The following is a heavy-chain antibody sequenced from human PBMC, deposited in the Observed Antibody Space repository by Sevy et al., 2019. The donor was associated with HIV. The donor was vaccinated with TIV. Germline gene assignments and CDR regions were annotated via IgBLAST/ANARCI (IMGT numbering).Heavy chain of an antibody. CDR1: GFSFTNAW. J-gene: IGHJ1*01. D-gene: IGHD1-20*01. V-gene: IGHV3-15*01. CDR2: IKSNHEGGTA. CDR3: TTDAGMTPWYALQH. Sequence: EGSLRLSCAASGFSFTNAWMRWVRQAPGEGLEWVGRIKSNHEGGTADYAAPVRGRFTISRDDSKNTLFLQLSSLKIEDTAVYYCTTDAGMTPWYALQHWGRGTLVTVSS.